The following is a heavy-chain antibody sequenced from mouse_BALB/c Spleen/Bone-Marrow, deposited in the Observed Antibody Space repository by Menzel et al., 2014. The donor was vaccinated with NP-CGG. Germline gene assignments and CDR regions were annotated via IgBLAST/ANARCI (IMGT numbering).Heavy chain of an antibody. CDR1: GYTLTSYY. J-gene: IGHJ4*01. V-gene: IGHV1S56*01. Sequence: VQLQESGPELVKPGASVRISCKASGYTLTSYYIHWVKQRPGQGLEWIGWIYPGNVNTKYNEKFKGKATLTADKSSSTAYMQLSSLTSEDSAVYFCARGGWLRDAMDYWGQGTSVTVSS. CDR3: ARGGWLRDAMDY. CDR2: IYPGNVNT. D-gene: IGHD2-2*01.